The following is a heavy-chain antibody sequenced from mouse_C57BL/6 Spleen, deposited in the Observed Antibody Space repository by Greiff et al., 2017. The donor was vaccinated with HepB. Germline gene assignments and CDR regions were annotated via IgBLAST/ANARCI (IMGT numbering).Heavy chain of an antibody. V-gene: IGHV1-76*01. CDR1: GYTFTDYY. CDR3: ARGGYYFDY. Sequence: VQLQQSGAELVRPGASVKLSCKASGYTFTDYYINWVKQRPGQGLEWIARIYPGSGNTYYNEKFKGKATLTAEKSSSTAYMQLSILTSEDSAVFFGARGGYYFDYWGQGTTLTVSS. CDR2: IYPGSGNT. J-gene: IGHJ2*01.